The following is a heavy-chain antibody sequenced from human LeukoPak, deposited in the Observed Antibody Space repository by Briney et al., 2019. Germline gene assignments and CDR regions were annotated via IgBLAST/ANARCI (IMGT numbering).Heavy chain of an antibody. CDR2: FYPGGNT. D-gene: IGHD3-22*01. CDR1: GFTVSDNY. J-gene: IGHJ2*01. V-gene: IGHV3-53*01. CDR3: ARVQVVITWYFDL. Sequence: GGSLRLSCAASGFTVSDNYMSWVRQAPGKGLEWVSVFYPGGNTYYADSVKGRFTISRDNSKNTLYLQMNSLRAEDTAVYYCARVQVVITWYFDLWGRGTPVKVSS.